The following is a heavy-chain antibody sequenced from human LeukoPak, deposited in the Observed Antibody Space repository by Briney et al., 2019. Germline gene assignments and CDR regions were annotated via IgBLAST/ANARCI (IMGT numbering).Heavy chain of an antibody. D-gene: IGHD1-26*01. V-gene: IGHV3-73*01. CDR3: TRDSGTYNWFDP. J-gene: IGHJ5*02. CDR2: IDKKDKGYATAT. Sequence: GGYLRISCAAAGFTFSGSAIHWVRQSSGKGLEWVGQIDKKDKGYATATAYAASVKGRFTISRDDSINTAYLQMKSLKTEDTALYYCTRDSGTYNWFDPWGQGTLVTVSS. CDR1: GFTFSGSA.